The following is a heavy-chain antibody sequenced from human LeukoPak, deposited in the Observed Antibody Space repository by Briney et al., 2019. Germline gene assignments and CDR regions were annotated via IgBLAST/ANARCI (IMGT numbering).Heavy chain of an antibody. CDR2: IYHSGSI. J-gene: IGHJ4*02. D-gene: IGHD3-10*01. V-gene: IGHV4-39*07. Sequence: SETLSLTCTVSGGSISSCSYYWGWIRQPPGKGLEWIGSIYHSGSIYYNTSVKSRVTISVDTSKNQFSLKLSSATAADTAVYYCAGASYGSGSYGGYYFDYWGQGTLVTVSS. CDR1: GGSISSCSYY. CDR3: AGASYGSGSYGGYYFDY.